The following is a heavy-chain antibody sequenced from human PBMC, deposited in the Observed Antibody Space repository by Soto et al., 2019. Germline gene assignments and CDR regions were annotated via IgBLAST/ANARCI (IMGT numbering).Heavy chain of an antibody. V-gene: IGHV3-30-3*01. CDR2: ISYDGSNK. D-gene: IGHD3-22*01. J-gene: IGHJ4*02. CDR1: GFTFSSYA. Sequence: QVQLVESGGGVVQPGRSLRLSCAASGFTFSSYAMHWVRQAPGKGLEWVAVISYDGSNKYYADSVKGRFTISRDNSKNTLYLQMNSLRAEDTAVYYCARDLRWLLLRAYFDYWGQGTLVTVSS. CDR3: ARDLRWLLLRAYFDY.